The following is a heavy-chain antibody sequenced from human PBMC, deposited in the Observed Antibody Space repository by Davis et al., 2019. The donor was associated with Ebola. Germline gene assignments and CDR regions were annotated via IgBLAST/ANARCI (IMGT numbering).Heavy chain of an antibody. D-gene: IGHD3-10*01. J-gene: IGHJ4*02. CDR1: GGSMRSYY. CDR3: ARNNIASGSYFDY. CDR2: IYYSGTT. V-gene: IGHV4-59*01. Sequence: SETLSLTCTVSGGSMRSYYWSWIRQPPGKGLEWIGYIYYSGTTNYNPSLRGRVTISEDTSKNQFSLKLTSVTAADTAVYYCARNNIASGSYFDYWGQGTLVTVPS.